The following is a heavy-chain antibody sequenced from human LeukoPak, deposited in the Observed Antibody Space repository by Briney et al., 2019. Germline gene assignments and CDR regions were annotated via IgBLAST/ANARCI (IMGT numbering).Heavy chain of an antibody. V-gene: IGHV3-74*01. CDR1: GFTLSSYW. Sequence: GGSLRLSCAASGFTLSSYWMHWVRQTPGKGLVWVPRIKSDGSTIYADSVKGRFTISRDNARNTLYLQMNSLRVEDTAMYYCARAVTYFYGSVTYDWFDPWGQGTLVTVSS. J-gene: IGHJ5*02. D-gene: IGHD3-10*01. CDR2: IKSDGST. CDR3: ARAVTYFYGSVTYDWFDP.